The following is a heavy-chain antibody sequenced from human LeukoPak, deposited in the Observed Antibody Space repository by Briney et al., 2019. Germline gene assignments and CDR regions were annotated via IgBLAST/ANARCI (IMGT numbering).Heavy chain of an antibody. Sequence: GGSLRLCCAASGFTFSNAWMSWVRQAPGKGLEWVGRIKSKTDGGTTDYAAPVKGRFTISRDDSKNTLYLQMNSLKTEDTAVYYCTTDDFHSSSHAFDIWGQGTMVTVSS. D-gene: IGHD6-6*01. CDR3: TTDDFHSSSHAFDI. CDR2: IKSKTDGGTT. J-gene: IGHJ3*02. V-gene: IGHV3-15*01. CDR1: GFTFSNAW.